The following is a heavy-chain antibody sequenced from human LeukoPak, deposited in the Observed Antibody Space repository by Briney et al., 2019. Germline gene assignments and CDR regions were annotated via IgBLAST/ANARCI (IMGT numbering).Heavy chain of an antibody. V-gene: IGHV4-61*05. CDR1: GGSISSSTYY. Sequence: SETLSLTCTVSGGSISSSTYYWGWIRQPPGKGLEWIGYIYYSGSTNYNPSLKSRVTISVDTSKNQFSLKLSSVTAADTAVYYCARAGWFGEEYPGWFDPWGQGTLVTVSS. D-gene: IGHD3-10*01. CDR2: IYYSGST. CDR3: ARAGWFGEEYPGWFDP. J-gene: IGHJ5*02.